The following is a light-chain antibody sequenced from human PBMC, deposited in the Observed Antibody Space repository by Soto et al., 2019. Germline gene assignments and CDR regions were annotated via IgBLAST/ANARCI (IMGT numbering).Light chain of an antibody. CDR3: SSYAGSNIYV. J-gene: IGLJ1*01. CDR1: SSDVGGYNY. CDR2: EVS. Sequence: QSLLTQPLSASGSPGLAVTISCTGTSSDVGGYNYVSWYQQHPGKAPKLMIYEVSKRPSGVPDRFSGSKSGNTASLTVSGLQAEDEADYYCSSYAGSNIYVFGTGTKVTAL. V-gene: IGLV2-8*01.